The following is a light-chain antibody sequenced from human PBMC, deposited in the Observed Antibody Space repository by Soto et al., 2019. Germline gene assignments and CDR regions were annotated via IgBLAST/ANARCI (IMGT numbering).Light chain of an antibody. Sequence: EIVLTQSPGTLSLSPGDRATLSCRASQSVSSSHLAWYQQKPGQAPRLLIYGASSRATAIPDRFSGSGSGTDFTLTNSRLEPEDFAVYYCQQYGRSPWTFGQGTKVDIK. CDR2: GAS. V-gene: IGKV3-20*01. CDR1: QSVSSSH. CDR3: QQYGRSPWT. J-gene: IGKJ1*01.